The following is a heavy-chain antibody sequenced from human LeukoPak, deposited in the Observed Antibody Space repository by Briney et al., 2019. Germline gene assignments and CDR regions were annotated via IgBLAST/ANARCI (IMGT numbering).Heavy chain of an antibody. CDR3: ARMAYTATDY. CDR1: GGSFSGYY. V-gene: IGHV4-34*01. D-gene: IGHD5-18*01. J-gene: IGHJ4*02. Sequence: PSETLSLTCAVYGGSFSGYYWSWIRQPPGKWLEWIGEINHSGSTNYNPSLKSRVTISVDTSKNQFSLKLSSVTAADTAVYYCARMAYTATDYWGQGTLVTVSS. CDR2: INHSGST.